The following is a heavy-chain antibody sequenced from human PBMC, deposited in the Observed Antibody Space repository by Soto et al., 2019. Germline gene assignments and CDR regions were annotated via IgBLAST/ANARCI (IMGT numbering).Heavy chain of an antibody. Sequence: EVQLLESGGGLVQPGGSLRLSCAASGFTFNSYAMTWVRQAPGKGLEWVSAISGSGGSTYYADFVKGRFTISRDNSKNTLYLQMNSLRAEDTAVYYCAKDHVDTALYYFDYWGQGTLVTVSS. J-gene: IGHJ4*02. CDR2: ISGSGGST. D-gene: IGHD5-18*01. CDR3: AKDHVDTALYYFDY. CDR1: GFTFNSYA. V-gene: IGHV3-23*01.